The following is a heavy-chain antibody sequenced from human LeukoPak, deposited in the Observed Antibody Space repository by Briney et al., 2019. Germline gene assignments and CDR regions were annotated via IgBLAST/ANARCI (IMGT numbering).Heavy chain of an antibody. CDR2: IYYSGST. D-gene: IGHD3-10*01. CDR3: ARDAKYYYGSRTFFFYEY. V-gene: IGHV4-30-4*07. CDR1: GGSISSGGYS. J-gene: IGHJ4*02. Sequence: SETLSLTCAVSGGSISSGGYSWSWIRQPPGKGLEWIGYIYYSGSTYYNPSLKSRVTISVDTSKNQFSLKLSSVTAADTAIYYCARDAKYYYGSRTFFFYEYWGQGTLLTVSS.